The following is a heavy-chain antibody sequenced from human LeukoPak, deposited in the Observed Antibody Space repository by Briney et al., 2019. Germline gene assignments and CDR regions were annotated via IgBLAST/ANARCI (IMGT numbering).Heavy chain of an antibody. J-gene: IGHJ4*02. CDR1: GGSISSGSYY. D-gene: IGHD2-21*01. CDR3: AREATSILREGIIDY. CDR2: IYTSGNT. V-gene: IGHV4-61*02. Sequence: SQTLSLTCTVSGGSISSGSYYWSWIRQPAGKGLEWIGRIYTSGNTNYNPSLKSRVTISVDASKNQFSLKLSSVTAADTAVYYCAREATSILREGIIDYWGQGTLVTVSS.